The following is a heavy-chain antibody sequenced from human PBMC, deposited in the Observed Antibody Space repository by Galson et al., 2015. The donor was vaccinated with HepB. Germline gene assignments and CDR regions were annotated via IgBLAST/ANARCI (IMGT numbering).Heavy chain of an antibody. J-gene: IGHJ4*02. CDR3: VRDRTYKGGNFFDF. CDR1: GFSFSDYW. Sequence: SLRLSCAASGFSFSDYWMSWIRQAPGKRPEWVANIRYDEYEYYYADFVEGRFTISRANARNSVFLQMSSLRRDDTAVYYCVRDRTYKGGNFFDFWCQGALVTVSS. D-gene: IGHD3-10*01. CDR2: IRYDEYEY. V-gene: IGHV3-7*03.